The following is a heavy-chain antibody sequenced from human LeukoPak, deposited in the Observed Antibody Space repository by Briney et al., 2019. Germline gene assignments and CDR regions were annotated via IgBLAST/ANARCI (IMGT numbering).Heavy chain of an antibody. CDR1: GGSISSYY. V-gene: IGHV4-4*07. Sequence: SETLSLTCTVSGGSISSYYWSWIRQPAGKGLEWIGRIYTSGSTNYNPSLKSRVTMSVDTSKNQFSLKLSSVTAADTAVYYCARDRYDFWSGYWFGYWGQGTLVTVSS. CDR3: ARDRYDFWSGYWFGY. CDR2: IYTSGST. J-gene: IGHJ4*02. D-gene: IGHD3-3*01.